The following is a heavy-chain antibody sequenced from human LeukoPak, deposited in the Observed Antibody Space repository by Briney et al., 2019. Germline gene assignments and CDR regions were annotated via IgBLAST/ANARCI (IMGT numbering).Heavy chain of an antibody. Sequence: KPSETLSLTCTVSGGSISGYYYTWIRQPPGKDLEWIGYVYYSGSTNYNPSLKSRVTISLDTSMKQFSLNLRSVTAADAAVYYCARDRIVVVPAANDPFDPWGQGTLVTVSS. J-gene: IGHJ5*02. CDR1: GGSISGYY. D-gene: IGHD2-2*01. CDR3: ARDRIVVVPAANDPFDP. CDR2: VYYSGST. V-gene: IGHV4-59*01.